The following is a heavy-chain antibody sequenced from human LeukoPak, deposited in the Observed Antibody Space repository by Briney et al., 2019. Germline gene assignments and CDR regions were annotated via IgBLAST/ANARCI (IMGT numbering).Heavy chain of an antibody. CDR1: GGTFSSYA. Sequence: SVKVSCKASGGTFSSYAISWVRQAPGQGLEWMGRIIPILGIANYAQKFQGRVTITADKSTSTAYMELSSLRSEDTAVYYCATGYCSSTSCYGMDVWGQGTTVTVSS. J-gene: IGHJ6*02. D-gene: IGHD2-2*03. V-gene: IGHV1-69*04. CDR3: ATGYCSSTSCYGMDV. CDR2: IIPILGIA.